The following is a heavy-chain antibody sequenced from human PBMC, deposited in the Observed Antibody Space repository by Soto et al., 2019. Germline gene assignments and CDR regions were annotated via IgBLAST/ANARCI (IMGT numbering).Heavy chain of an antibody. J-gene: IGHJ4*02. CDR2: TRNKANSYAA. V-gene: IGHV3-72*01. D-gene: IGHD1-26*01. CDR3: ARDTGGSYDF. CDR1: GFRFSDYY. Sequence: EVQLVESGGGLVQPGGSLRLSCAASGFRFSDYYMDWVRQLPGMGLEWVGRTRNKANSYAAEYAPSGRGRFTISRHDSEDSMFLQLNSLKTEDTAVYYCARDTGGSYDFWGQGALVTVSS.